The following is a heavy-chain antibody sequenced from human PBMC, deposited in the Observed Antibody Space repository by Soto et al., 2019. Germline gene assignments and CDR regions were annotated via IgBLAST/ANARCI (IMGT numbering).Heavy chain of an antibody. V-gene: IGHV3-74*01. Sequence: EVQLVESGGGLVQPGGSLRLSCAASGFTFGNYWMQWVRQAPGKGLVWVSRINTDESDRNYADSVRGRFTISRDNAKNMFYLQMNSLRVEDTAVYYRAREGPAVDTCLDYWGQGTLVTVSS. D-gene: IGHD2-15*01. CDR1: GFTFGNYW. CDR2: INTDESDR. CDR3: AREGPAVDTCLDY. J-gene: IGHJ4*02.